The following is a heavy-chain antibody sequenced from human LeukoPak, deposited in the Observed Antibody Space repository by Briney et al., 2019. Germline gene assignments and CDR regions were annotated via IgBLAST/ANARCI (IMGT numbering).Heavy chain of an antibody. V-gene: IGHV3-30*02. CDR2: IRYDGSNK. D-gene: IGHD3-22*01. J-gene: IGHJ4*02. CDR3: ARESESYDSSGSTFDY. CDR1: GFTFSSYW. Sequence: GGSLRLSCAASGFTFSSYWMSWVRQAPGKGLEWVAFIRYDGSNKFYADSVKGRFTISRDNSKNTLYLQMNSLRAEDTAVYYCARESESYDSSGSTFDYWGQGTLVTVSS.